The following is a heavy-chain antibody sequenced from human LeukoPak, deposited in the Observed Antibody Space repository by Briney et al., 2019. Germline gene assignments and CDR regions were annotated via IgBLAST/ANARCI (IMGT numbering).Heavy chain of an antibody. Sequence: ASVKVSCKASGYTFTDYYMHWVRQAPGQGLEWVGRISPNSGGTNYAQKFQGRVTMTRDTSISTAYMELTRLTSDDTAVYYCAKAKTIVGTFGFDYWGQGTLVTVSS. D-gene: IGHD2/OR15-2a*01. V-gene: IGHV1-2*06. CDR1: GYTFTDYY. J-gene: IGHJ4*02. CDR2: ISPNSGGT. CDR3: AKAKTIVGTFGFDY.